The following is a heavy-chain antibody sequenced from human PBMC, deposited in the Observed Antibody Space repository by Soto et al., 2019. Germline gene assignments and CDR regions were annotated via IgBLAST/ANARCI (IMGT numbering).Heavy chain of an antibody. CDR3: AKDHPSIYDFRSPHAFDI. CDR1: GFTFSSYA. Sequence: GGSLRLSCAASGFTFSSYAMSWVRQAPGKGLEWVSAISGSGGSTYYADSVKGRFTISRDNSKNTLYLQMNSLRAEDTAVYYCAKDHPSIYDFRSPHAFDIWGQGTMVTVPS. J-gene: IGHJ3*02. CDR2: ISGSGGST. D-gene: IGHD3-3*01. V-gene: IGHV3-23*01.